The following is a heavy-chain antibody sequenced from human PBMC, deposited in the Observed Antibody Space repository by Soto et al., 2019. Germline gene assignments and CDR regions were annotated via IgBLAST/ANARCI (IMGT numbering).Heavy chain of an antibody. CDR3: SIGSWSAETFDV. CDR1: GGTFSTYT. D-gene: IGHD2-2*01. CDR2: IIPMLTVT. V-gene: IGHV1-69*02. J-gene: IGHJ3*01. Sequence: QVHLVQSGAEVKKPGSSVKVSCKAAGGTFSTYTLIWVRQAPGQGLEWMGRIIPMLTVTNSAQKFQGRVTLTADKSTNTPFMELTSLRSDDTAVYYCSIGSWSAETFDVWGQGTMVTVSS.